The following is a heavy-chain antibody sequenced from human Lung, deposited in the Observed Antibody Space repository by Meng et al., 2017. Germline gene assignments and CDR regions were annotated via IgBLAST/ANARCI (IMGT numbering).Heavy chain of an antibody. J-gene: IGHJ4*02. CDR3: ARGPTTMAHDFDY. D-gene: IGHD4-11*01. V-gene: IGHV4-34*01. Sequence: QGQLQQWGAGLLKPSETLSRTCVVSGGSFSDYYWSWIRQPPGKGLEWIGEINHSGSTNYNPSIGSRATISVDTSQNNLSLKLSSVTAADSAVYYCARGPTTMAHDFDYWGQGTLVTVSS. CDR1: GGSFSDYY. CDR2: INHSGST.